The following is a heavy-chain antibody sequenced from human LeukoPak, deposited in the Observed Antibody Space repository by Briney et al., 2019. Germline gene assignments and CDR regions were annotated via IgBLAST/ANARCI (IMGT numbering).Heavy chain of an antibody. Sequence: GGSLRPSCAASGFTVSSNYMTWVRQAPGKGLEWVSVFYRDGSTYYADSVKGRFTISRDNSKDTLYLQMNSLRVEDTAVYYCTRDSVAWSRDYWGQGTLVAVSS. CDR3: TRDSVAWSRDY. CDR1: GFTVSSNY. CDR2: FYRDGST. D-gene: IGHD2-8*02. V-gene: IGHV3-53*01. J-gene: IGHJ4*02.